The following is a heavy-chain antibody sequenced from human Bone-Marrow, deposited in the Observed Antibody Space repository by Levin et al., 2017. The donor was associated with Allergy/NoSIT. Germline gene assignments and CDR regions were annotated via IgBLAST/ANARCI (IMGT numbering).Heavy chain of an antibody. CDR2: IRSATDGGTT. CDR3: ATERAYSGSGTFDY. D-gene: IGHD3-10*01. Sequence: LSLPCAASGFIFRRAWMTWVRQAPGKGLEWVGRIRSATDGGTTDYAAPLKGRFTISRDNSKDTLYLQVNSLKTEDTAVYYCATERAYSGSGTFDYWGQGTLVTVSS. CDR1: GFIFRRAW. V-gene: IGHV3-15*01. J-gene: IGHJ4*02.